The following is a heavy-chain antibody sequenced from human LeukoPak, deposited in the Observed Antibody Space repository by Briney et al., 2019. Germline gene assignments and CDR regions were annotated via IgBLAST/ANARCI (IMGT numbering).Heavy chain of an antibody. CDR1: GGPISSGSYY. CDR3: ARDSQTYYYDSSGYPGAFDI. D-gene: IGHD3-22*01. Sequence: PSEILSLTCTVSGGPISSGSYYWSWIRQPAGKGLEWIGRIYTSGSTNYNPSLESRVTISVDTSKNQFSLKLSSVTAADTAVYYCARDSQTYYYDSSGYPGAFDIWGQGTMVTVSS. CDR2: IYTSGST. J-gene: IGHJ3*02. V-gene: IGHV4-61*02.